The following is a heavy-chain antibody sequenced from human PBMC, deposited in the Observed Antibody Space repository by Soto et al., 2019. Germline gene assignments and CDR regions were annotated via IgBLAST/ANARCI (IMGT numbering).Heavy chain of an antibody. Sequence: GASVKVCCKASGYTFTSYYMHWVRHAPGQGLEWMGIINPSGGSTSYAQKFQGRVTMTRDTSTSTVYMELSSLRSEDTAVYYCARGVGATTPSYYYYGMDVWGQGTTVTVSS. V-gene: IGHV1-46*01. CDR2: INPSGGST. CDR1: GYTFTSYY. D-gene: IGHD1-26*01. J-gene: IGHJ6*02. CDR3: ARGVGATTPSYYYYGMDV.